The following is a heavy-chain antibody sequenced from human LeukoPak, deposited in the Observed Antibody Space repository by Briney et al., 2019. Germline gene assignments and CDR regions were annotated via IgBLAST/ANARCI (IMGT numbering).Heavy chain of an antibody. Sequence: SVKVSCKASGGSFNAYAISWVRQAPGQGLEWMGGIIPIFGTSNYAQKLQGRVTISTDESTSTAYMEVSSLRSEDTATYYCARGLDASMETAYDYWGQGTLVTVSS. D-gene: IGHD5-18*01. J-gene: IGHJ4*02. V-gene: IGHV1-69*05. CDR2: IIPIFGTS. CDR1: GGSFNAYA. CDR3: ARGLDASMETAYDY.